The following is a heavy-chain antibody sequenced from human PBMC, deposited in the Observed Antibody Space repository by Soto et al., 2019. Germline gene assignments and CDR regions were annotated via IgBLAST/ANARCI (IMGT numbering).Heavy chain of an antibody. Sequence: SETLSLTCAVYGGSFSGYYWSWIRQPPGKGLEWIGEINHSGSTNYNPSLKSRVTISVDTSKNQFSLKLSSVTAADTAVYYCARARYKIAFDYWGQGTRVTVSS. CDR1: GGSFSGYY. D-gene: IGHD1-1*01. CDR2: INHSGST. J-gene: IGHJ4*02. V-gene: IGHV4-34*01. CDR3: ARARYKIAFDY.